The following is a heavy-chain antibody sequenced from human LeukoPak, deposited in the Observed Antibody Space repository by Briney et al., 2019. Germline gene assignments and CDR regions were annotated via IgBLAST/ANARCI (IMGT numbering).Heavy chain of an antibody. CDR1: GFTVSSNY. CDR3: ARGGSYLSAFDI. D-gene: IGHD1-26*01. J-gene: IGHJ3*02. V-gene: IGHV3-53*01. CDR2: IYSGGST. Sequence: GGSLRLSCAASGFTVSSNYMSWVRQAPGQGLEWVSIIYSGGSTFYAGSVKGRFTISRDNSKNTLYLQMNSLRAEDTAVYYCARGGSYLSAFDIWGQGTMVTVSS.